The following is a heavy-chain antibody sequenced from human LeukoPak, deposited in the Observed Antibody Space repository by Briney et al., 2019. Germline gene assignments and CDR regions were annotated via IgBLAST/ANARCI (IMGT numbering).Heavy chain of an antibody. Sequence: PSETLSLTCTVSGGSISGYYWSWIRQPPGKGLEWIGYIYYSGSTNYNPSLKSRVTISVDTSKNQFSLKLSSVTAADTAVYYCASGRDGYTSAFWGQGTLVTVSS. J-gene: IGHJ4*02. D-gene: IGHD5-24*01. CDR3: ASGRDGYTSAF. CDR2: IYYSGST. CDR1: GGSISGYY. V-gene: IGHV4-59*01.